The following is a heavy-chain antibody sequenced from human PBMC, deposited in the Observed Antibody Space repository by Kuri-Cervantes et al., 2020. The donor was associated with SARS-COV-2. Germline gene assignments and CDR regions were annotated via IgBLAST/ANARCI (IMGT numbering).Heavy chain of an antibody. CDR1: GYTFTSYG. V-gene: IGHV1-18*01. D-gene: IGHD2-2*01. Sequence: ASVKVSCKASGYTFTSYGISWVRQAPGQGLEWMGWISPYNGNGYYAQKFQDRVTMTTDTSTSTAYMDLRSLRSEDTAVYYCARQCSSPDCLDYFDYWGQGTLVTVSS. J-gene: IGHJ4*02. CDR2: ISPYNGNG. CDR3: ARQCSSPDCLDYFDY.